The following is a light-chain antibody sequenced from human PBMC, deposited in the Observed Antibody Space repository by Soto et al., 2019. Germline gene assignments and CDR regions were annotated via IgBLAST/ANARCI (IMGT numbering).Light chain of an antibody. CDR3: QQYNNYLT. CDR2: DVS. Sequence: DIQMTQSPSTLSASVGDRVTITCRASQSFSTSLAWYQQKPGKAPKLLIYDVSSLKSGVPSRFSGSGFGTDFTLTISXLQSDDFATYYCQQYNNYLTFGPGTKVDIK. J-gene: IGKJ3*01. CDR1: QSFSTS. V-gene: IGKV1-5*01.